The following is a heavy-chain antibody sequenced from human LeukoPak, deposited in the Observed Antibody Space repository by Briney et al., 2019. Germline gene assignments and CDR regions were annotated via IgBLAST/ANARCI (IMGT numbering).Heavy chain of an antibody. CDR3: ATSPTYYYDSSGYSAFDI. J-gene: IGHJ3*02. Sequence: ASAKVSCKASGYTFTSYGISWVRQAPGQGLEWMGWISAYNGNTNYAQKLQGRVTMTTDTSTSTAYMELRSLRSDDTAVYYCATSPTYYYDSSGYSAFDIWGQGTMVTVSS. CDR2: ISAYNGNT. V-gene: IGHV1-18*01. CDR1: GYTFTSYG. D-gene: IGHD3-22*01.